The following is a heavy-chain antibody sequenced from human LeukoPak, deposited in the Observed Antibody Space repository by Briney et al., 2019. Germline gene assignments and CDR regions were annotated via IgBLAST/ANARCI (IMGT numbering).Heavy chain of an antibody. CDR1: GGSISSYY. Sequence: SETLSLTCTVSGGSISSYYWSWIRQPAGKGLEWIGRIYTSGSTNYNPSLKSRVTMSVDTSKNQFSLKLSSVTAADTAVYYCARDIHPYYYGSGSYYNRNYYYGMDVWGKGTTVTVSS. CDR2: IYTSGST. V-gene: IGHV4-4*07. CDR3: ARDIHPYYYGSGSYYNRNYYYGMDV. J-gene: IGHJ6*04. D-gene: IGHD3-10*01.